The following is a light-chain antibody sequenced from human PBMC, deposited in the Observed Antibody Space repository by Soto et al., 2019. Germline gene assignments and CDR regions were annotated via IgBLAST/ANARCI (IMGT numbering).Light chain of an antibody. CDR2: GNT. Sequence: QAVVTQPPSVSGAPGQRVTISCTGSSSNIGAHYDVHWYQQLPGTAPKLLIYGNTNRPSGVPDRFSGSKSGTSASLAITGLQAEDEADYYCSSFTTSSTLVVFGGGTKLTVL. V-gene: IGLV1-40*01. J-gene: IGLJ2*01. CDR1: SSNIGAHYD. CDR3: SSFTTSSTLVV.